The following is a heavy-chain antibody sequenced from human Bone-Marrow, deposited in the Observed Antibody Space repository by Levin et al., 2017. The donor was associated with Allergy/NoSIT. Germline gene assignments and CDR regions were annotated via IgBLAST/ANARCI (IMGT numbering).Heavy chain of an antibody. CDR1: GFTFRDYH. CDR3: ARFDAIRPGIIDL. Sequence: ASVKVSCVGSGFTFRDYHLNWVRQAPGKGLEWLAYNSDSTTTKYYAHSVEGRFTISRDNAKDSVYLQLNSLRVEDTAVYYCARFDAIRPGIIDLWGQGALVTVSS. V-gene: IGHV3-48*01. D-gene: IGHD3-10*01. CDR2: NSDSTTTK. J-gene: IGHJ5*02.